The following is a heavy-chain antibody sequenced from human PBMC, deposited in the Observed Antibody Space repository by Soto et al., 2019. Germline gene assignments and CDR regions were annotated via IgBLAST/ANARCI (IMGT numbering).Heavy chain of an antibody. J-gene: IGHJ4*02. CDR1: GGSFSGYY. CDR2: INHSGST. CDR3: TRARHDILTGL. V-gene: IGHV4-34*01. Sequence: SETLSLTCAVYGGSFSGYYWSWIRQPPGKGLEWIGEINHSGSTNYNPSLKSRVTISVDTSKNQFSLKLSSVTAEDTAVYYCTRARHDILTGLWGQGTLLTVSS. D-gene: IGHD3-9*01.